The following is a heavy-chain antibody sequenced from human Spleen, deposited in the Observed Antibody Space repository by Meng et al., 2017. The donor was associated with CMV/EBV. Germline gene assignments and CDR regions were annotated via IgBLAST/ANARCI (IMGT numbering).Heavy chain of an antibody. CDR2: IYHRGST. V-gene: IGHV4-39*07. CDR3: AKEMTRAARPLGMDV. D-gene: IGHD6-6*01. J-gene: IGHJ6*02. CDR1: GGSIRTSSDH. Sequence: GSLRLSCTVSGGSIRTSSDHWDWIRQAPGKGLEWIGRIYHRGSTHYNPSLQSRTTILVDMSKNHFSLNLTSVTAADTAVYFCAKEMTRAARPLGMDVWGQGTTVTVSS.